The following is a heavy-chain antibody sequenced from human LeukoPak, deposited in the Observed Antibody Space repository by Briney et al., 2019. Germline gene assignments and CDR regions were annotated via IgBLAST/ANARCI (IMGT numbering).Heavy chain of an antibody. J-gene: IGHJ6*02. CDR2: ISYDGSNK. CDR3: AKTLDCSSTICIGMDV. Sequence: GGSLRLSCAASGFTFSSYGMHWVRQAPGKGLEWVAVISYDGSNKYYADSVKGRFTISRDNSNNTLYLQMNSLRAEDTAVYYCAKTLDCSSTICIGMDVWGQGTPVTVSS. D-gene: IGHD2-2*01. CDR1: GFTFSSYG. V-gene: IGHV3-30*18.